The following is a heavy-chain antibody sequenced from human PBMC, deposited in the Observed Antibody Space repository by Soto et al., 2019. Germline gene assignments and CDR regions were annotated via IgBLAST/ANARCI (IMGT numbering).Heavy chain of an antibody. V-gene: IGHV3-33*01. CDR3: ARDESLRVAALYRYYYYYGMDV. J-gene: IGHJ6*02. D-gene: IGHD6-6*01. CDR2: IWYDGSNK. CDR1: GFTFSSYG. Sequence: PGGSLRLSCAASGFTFSSYGMHWVRQAPGKGLEWVAVIWYDGSNKYYADSVKGRFTISRDNSKNTLYLQMNSLRAEDTAVYYCARDESLRVAALYRYYYYYGMDVWGQGTTVTVSS.